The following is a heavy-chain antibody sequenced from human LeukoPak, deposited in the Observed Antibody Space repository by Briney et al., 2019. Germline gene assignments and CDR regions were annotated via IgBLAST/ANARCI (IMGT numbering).Heavy chain of an antibody. V-gene: IGHV3-23*01. CDR3: AKGASSGWLLYWFDP. D-gene: IGHD6-19*01. CDR2: ISGSGVTT. Sequence: GGSLRLSCAASGFTFSSYAMNWVRQAPGKGLQWVSAISGSGVTTYYADSVKGRFTISRDNSKNTLYLQMNSLRAEDTALYYRAKGASSGWLLYWFDPWGQGTLVTVSS. J-gene: IGHJ5*02. CDR1: GFTFSSYA.